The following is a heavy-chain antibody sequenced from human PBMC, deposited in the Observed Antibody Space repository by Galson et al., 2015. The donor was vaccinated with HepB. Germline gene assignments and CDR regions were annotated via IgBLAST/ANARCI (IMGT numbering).Heavy chain of an antibody. CDR3: AKGHRYYFDY. CDR1: GLTFDNYA. Sequence: SLRLSCAASGLTFDNYAMSWVRQAPGKGLEWVSGISGTGDDTYYPESVKGRFTISRDNSKSMLYLQMNSLRAEDTAVYYCAKGHRYYFDYWGQGTLVTVSS. J-gene: IGHJ4*02. V-gene: IGHV3-23*01. D-gene: IGHD1-14*01. CDR2: ISGTGDDT.